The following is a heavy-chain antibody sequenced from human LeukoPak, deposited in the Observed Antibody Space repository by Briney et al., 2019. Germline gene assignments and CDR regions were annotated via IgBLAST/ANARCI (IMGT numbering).Heavy chain of an antibody. D-gene: IGHD4-17*01. Sequence: GGSLRLFCVDSGFAFTPYTMNWVRQAPGKGLEWISFITTSSSTIYYADSVRGRFTTSRDNAKSSLYLQMNSLRAEDTAVYYCARSTLTSGGIDYWGQGTLVTVSS. V-gene: IGHV3-48*01. CDR3: ARSTLTSGGIDY. CDR2: ITTSSSTI. CDR1: GFAFTPYT. J-gene: IGHJ4*02.